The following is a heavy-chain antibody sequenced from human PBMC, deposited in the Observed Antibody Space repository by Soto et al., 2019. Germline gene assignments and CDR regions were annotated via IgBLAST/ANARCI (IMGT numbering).Heavy chain of an antibody. CDR3: AVTPNCGRDCSAASYWYFDI. V-gene: IGHV3-23*01. CDR1: GLTFGNYA. CDR2: ISGDSGRT. Sequence: EVQLLESGGGLVQPGGSVRLSCAASGLTFGNYAMSWVSQAPGKGLEWVSAISGDSGRTYYADSVKGRFTISRDNSKNTLYLQMNTLRAEDTAVYYCAVTPNCGRDCSAASYWYFDIWGRGTLVTVSS. J-gene: IGHJ2*01. D-gene: IGHD2-21*02.